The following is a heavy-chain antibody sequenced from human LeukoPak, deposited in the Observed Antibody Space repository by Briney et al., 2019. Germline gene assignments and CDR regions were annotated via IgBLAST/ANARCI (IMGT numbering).Heavy chain of an antibody. V-gene: IGHV4-34*01. CDR3: ARGPHRGYSSGWRVFDY. CDR1: GGSFSGYY. D-gene: IGHD6-19*01. CDR2: INHSGST. J-gene: IGHJ4*02. Sequence: SETLSLTCAVYGGSFSGYYWSWIRQPPGKGLECIGEINHSGSTNYNPSLKSRVTISVDTSKNQFSLKLSSVTAADTAVYYCARGPHRGYSSGWRVFDYWGQGTLVTVSS.